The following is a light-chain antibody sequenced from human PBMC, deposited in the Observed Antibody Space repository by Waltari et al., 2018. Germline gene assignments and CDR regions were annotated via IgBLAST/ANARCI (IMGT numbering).Light chain of an antibody. CDR1: QYISNY. CDR2: EAS. Sequence: AFRMTQSPSSLSASTGDRVTITCRASQYISNYLAWFQQRPGKAPKLLIYEASTLQRGVPSRFSGSGSGTDFTLTITSLQPEDFATYYCQQSYSTPITFGQGTRLEIK. J-gene: IGKJ5*01. CDR3: QQSYSTPIT. V-gene: IGKV1-8*01.